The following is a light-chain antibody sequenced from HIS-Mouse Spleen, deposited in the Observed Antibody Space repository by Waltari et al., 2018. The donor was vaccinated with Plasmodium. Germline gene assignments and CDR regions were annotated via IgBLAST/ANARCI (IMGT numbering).Light chain of an antibody. Sequence: SYELTQPSSVSVSPGQTARITCPGDVLAKKYARWFQQKPGQAPGLVIYKDSERPSGIPELFSGSSSGTTVTLTISGAQVEDEADYYCYSAADNNLVFGGGTKLTVL. CDR2: KDS. CDR3: YSAADNNLV. J-gene: IGLJ3*02. V-gene: IGLV3-27*01. CDR1: VLAKKY.